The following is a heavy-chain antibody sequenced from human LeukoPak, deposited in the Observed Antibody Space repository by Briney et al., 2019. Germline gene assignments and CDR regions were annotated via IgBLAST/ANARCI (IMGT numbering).Heavy chain of an antibody. D-gene: IGHD3-22*01. V-gene: IGHV3-43D*03. J-gene: IGHJ3*02. CDR2: ISWDGGDT. Sequence: PGGSLRLSYAASGFTFDDYAMHWVRQAPGKGLEWVSLISWDGGDTYCADSVKGRFIISRDNSKNSLYLQMNSLRDEDTAFYYCAKVYSSGYYFHAFDIWGQGTMVTVSS. CDR3: AKVYSSGYYFHAFDI. CDR1: GFTFDDYA.